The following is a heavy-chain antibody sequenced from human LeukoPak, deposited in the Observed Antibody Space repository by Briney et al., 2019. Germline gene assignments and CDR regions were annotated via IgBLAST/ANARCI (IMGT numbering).Heavy chain of an antibody. V-gene: IGHV1-18*01. D-gene: IGHD3-16*01. Sequence: ASVKVSCKASGYTFTSYGISWVRQAPGQGLEWMGWISAYNGNTNYAQKLQGRVTMTTDTSTSTAYMELRSLSSDDTAVYYCARVGATTRGGVWFDPWGQGTLVTVSS. J-gene: IGHJ5*02. CDR1: GYTFTSYG. CDR2: ISAYNGNT. CDR3: ARVGATTRGGVWFDP.